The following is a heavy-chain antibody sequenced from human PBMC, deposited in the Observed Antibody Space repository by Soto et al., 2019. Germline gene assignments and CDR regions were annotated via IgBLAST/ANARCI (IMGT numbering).Heavy chain of an antibody. CDR1: GGSISSSY. CDR2: TYDDGSA. V-gene: IGHV4-59*01. D-gene: IGHD2-15*01. Sequence: SETLSLTCTVSGGSISSSYWSWIRQPPGKGLEWLAYTYDDGSANYNPSLKSRATISLDMSKNQFSLKLTSVTAADTAVYYCARDKYCSGGSCRKNWFDPWGQGTLVTVSS. J-gene: IGHJ5*02. CDR3: ARDKYCSGGSCRKNWFDP.